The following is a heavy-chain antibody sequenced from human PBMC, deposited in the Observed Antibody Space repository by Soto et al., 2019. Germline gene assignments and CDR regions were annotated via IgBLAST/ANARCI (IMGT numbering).Heavy chain of an antibody. CDR3: ARYWHSYSLNYYRGMDV. CDR2: IYPVDSDT. Sequence: GESLKISCKGSGYNFATDWIGWVRQMPGKGLEWMGLIYPVDSDTRYSPSFQGQVTISADKSISTAYLQWSSLKASDTAMYYCARYWHSYSLNYYRGMDVWGQGTTVTVSS. J-gene: IGHJ6*02. V-gene: IGHV5-51*01. CDR1: GYNFATDW. D-gene: IGHD5-18*01.